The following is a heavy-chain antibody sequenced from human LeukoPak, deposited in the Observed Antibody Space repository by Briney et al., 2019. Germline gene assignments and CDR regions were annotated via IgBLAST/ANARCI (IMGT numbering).Heavy chain of an antibody. Sequence: SETLSLTCTVSGGSISSYYWSWIRQPPGKGLEWIGYIYYSGSTNYNPSLKSRVTISVDTSKNQFSLKLSSVTAADTAEYYCAREPYGPGTFDYWGQGTLVTVSA. J-gene: IGHJ4*02. D-gene: IGHD3-10*01. CDR3: AREPYGPGTFDY. CDR2: IYYSGST. V-gene: IGHV4-59*01. CDR1: GGSISSYY.